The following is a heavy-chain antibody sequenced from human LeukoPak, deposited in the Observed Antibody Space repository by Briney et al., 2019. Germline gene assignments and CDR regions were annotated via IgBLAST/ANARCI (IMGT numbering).Heavy chain of an antibody. Sequence: GGSLRLSCAASGFTFSNYAMNWVRQAPGKGLEWVSGIFGGGDVTYYTDSVKGRFTISRDNSKNTLYLQMNSLRVEDTAVYYCAKGLGWNSRRGWAYYFDFWGQGTLVTVSS. CDR3: AKGLGWNSRRGWAYYFDF. V-gene: IGHV3-23*01. CDR2: IFGGGDVT. D-gene: IGHD1-7*01. J-gene: IGHJ4*02. CDR1: GFTFSNYA.